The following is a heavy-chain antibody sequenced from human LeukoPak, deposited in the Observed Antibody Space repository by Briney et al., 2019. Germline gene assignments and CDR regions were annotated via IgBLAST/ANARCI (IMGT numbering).Heavy chain of an antibody. Sequence: PGGSLRLSCTVSSFTFSTFAMSWVRQAPGKGLEWVAGISGSGDTTYHAESVKGRFTISRDNSRTTLYLQMNRLRAEDTAIYYCAKDYSSSFWGQGTLVTVSS. J-gene: IGHJ4*02. V-gene: IGHV3-23*01. D-gene: IGHD6-6*01. CDR2: ISGSGDTT. CDR3: AKDYSSSF. CDR1: SFTFSTFA.